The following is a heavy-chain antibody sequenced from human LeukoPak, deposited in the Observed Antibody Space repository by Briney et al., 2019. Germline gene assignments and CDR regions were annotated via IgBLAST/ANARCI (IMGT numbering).Heavy chain of an antibody. D-gene: IGHD2-2*02. Sequence: PSETLSLTCAVYGGSFNGYYWSWIRQPPGKGLEWIGEINHSGSTNYNPSLKSRVTISVDTSKNQFSLKLSSVTAADTAVYYCARGIVVVPAAIALPRWFDPWGQGTLVTVSS. CDR3: ARGIVVVPAAIALPRWFDP. V-gene: IGHV4-34*01. J-gene: IGHJ5*02. CDR1: GGSFNGYY. CDR2: INHSGST.